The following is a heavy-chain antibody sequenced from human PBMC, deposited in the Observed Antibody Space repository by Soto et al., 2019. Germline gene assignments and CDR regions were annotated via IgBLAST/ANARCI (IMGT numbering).Heavy chain of an antibody. CDR3: AKGKVYSYAGLDV. D-gene: IGHD3-16*01. CDR2: ISYSGTT. Sequence: QVQLQELGPGLVKPSETLSLTCTVPGGSISSHYWSWIRQPPGKGLEWIGYISYSGTTNYNPSLNCRVXXSXDXXKNQFSLHLSSVTAADTAVYYCAKGKVYSYAGLDVWGQGTTVTVSS. CDR1: GGSISSHY. V-gene: IGHV4-59*11. J-gene: IGHJ6*02.